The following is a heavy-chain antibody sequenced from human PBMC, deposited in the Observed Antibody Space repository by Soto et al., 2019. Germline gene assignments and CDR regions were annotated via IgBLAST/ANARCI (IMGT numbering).Heavy chain of an antibody. J-gene: IGHJ6*02. Sequence: SETLSLTCTVSGGSISSYYWSWIRQSPGKGLEWIGYIYYSGSTSYNPSLKSRVTISIDTSKNQFSLKLSSVTAEDTAVYYCARSLFQGEMATISIMDVWGQGTTVTSP. CDR2: IYYSGST. D-gene: IGHD5-12*01. CDR3: ARSLFQGEMATISIMDV. V-gene: IGHV4-59*13. CDR1: GGSISSYY.